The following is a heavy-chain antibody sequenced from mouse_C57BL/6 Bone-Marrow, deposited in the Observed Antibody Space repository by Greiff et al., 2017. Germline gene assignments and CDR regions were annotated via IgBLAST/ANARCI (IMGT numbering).Heavy chain of an antibody. J-gene: IGHJ2*01. CDR1: GYTFTSYW. D-gene: IGHD2-5*01. CDR2: IDPSDSYT. CDR3: AREDSNYLYYFDY. V-gene: IGHV1-50*01. Sequence: QVQLQQPGAELVKPGASVKLSCKASGYTFTSYWMQWVKKRPGQGLEWIGEIDPSDSYTNYNQKFKGKATLTVDTSSSTAYMQLSSLTSEDSAVYYCAREDSNYLYYFDYWGQGTTLTVSS.